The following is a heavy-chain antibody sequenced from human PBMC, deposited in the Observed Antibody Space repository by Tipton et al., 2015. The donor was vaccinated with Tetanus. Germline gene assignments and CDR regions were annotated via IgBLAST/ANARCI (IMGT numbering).Heavy chain of an antibody. Sequence: SLRLSCAASGFTFSSYAMSWVRQAPGKGLVWVSHINSDGSTTTYADSVKGRFTISRDNAKNTLYLQMNSLRAEDTAVYYCVRYPQSRTSVAGRYYFYYYGMDVWGQGTTVTVSS. J-gene: IGHJ6*02. V-gene: IGHV3-74*01. CDR1: GFTFSSYA. D-gene: IGHD6-19*01. CDR3: VRYPQSRTSVAGRYYFYYYGMDV. CDR2: INSDGSTT.